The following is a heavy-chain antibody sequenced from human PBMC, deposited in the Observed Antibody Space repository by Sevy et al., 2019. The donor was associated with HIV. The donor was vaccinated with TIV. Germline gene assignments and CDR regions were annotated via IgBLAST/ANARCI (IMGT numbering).Heavy chain of an antibody. D-gene: IGHD1-1*01. J-gene: IGHJ5*02. CDR1: EFTFNTYT. Sequence: GGSLRLSCAASEFTFNTYTMDWVRQAPGKGLEWVSSISSGSTYIFYADSFKGRFTISRDNAKNSLFLQMNSLRVEDTAVYYCARVSKNGWFDPWGQGTLVTVSS. CDR2: ISSGSTYI. CDR3: ARVSKNGWFDP. V-gene: IGHV3-21*01.